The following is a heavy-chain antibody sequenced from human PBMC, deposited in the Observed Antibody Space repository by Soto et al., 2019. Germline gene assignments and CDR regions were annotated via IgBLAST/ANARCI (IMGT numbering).Heavy chain of an antibody. D-gene: IGHD5-12*01. CDR3: ARGQGRVVATH. J-gene: IGHJ4*02. Sequence: QVQLQQWGAGLLKPSETLSLNCAVTGGSLSGYYWSWIRQPPGKGLEWIGEVKDGGHTNYSPSLRDRVPLAADASNTLCSLRLNSVPAADTGVYDCARGQGRVVATHWAEGSLVTVSS. V-gene: IGHV4-34*01. CDR2: VKDGGHT. CDR1: GGSLSGYY.